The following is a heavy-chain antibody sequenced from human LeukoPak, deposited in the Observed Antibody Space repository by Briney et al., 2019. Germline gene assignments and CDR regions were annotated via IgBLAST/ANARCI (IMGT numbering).Heavy chain of an antibody. CDR2: INHSGST. J-gene: IGHJ4*02. CDR1: GGSFSGYY. CDR3: ARVGGDLVVPAAICFDY. V-gene: IGHV4-34*01. Sequence: SETLXLTCAVYGGSFSGYYWSWIRQPPGKGLEWIGEINHSGSTNYNPSLKSRVTISVETSKNQFSLKLSSVTAADTAVYYCARVGGDLVVPAAICFDYWGQGTLVTVSS. D-gene: IGHD2-2*01.